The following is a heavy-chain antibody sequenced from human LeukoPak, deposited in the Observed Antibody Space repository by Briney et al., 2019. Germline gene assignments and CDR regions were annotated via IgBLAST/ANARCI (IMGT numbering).Heavy chain of an antibody. J-gene: IGHJ5*02. V-gene: IGHV1-2*02. CDR2: INPNSGGT. CDR1: GYTFTGYY. CDR3: ARDWNGSRSPGYWFDP. Sequence: ASVKVSCKASGYTFTGYYMHWVRQAPGQGLEWMGWINPNSGGTNYAQKFQGRVTMTRDTSISTAYMELRSLRSDDTAVYYCARDWNGSRSPGYWFDPWGQGTLVTVSS. D-gene: IGHD1-26*01.